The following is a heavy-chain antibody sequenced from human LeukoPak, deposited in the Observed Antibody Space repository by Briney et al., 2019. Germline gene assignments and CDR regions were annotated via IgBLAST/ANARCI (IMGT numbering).Heavy chain of an antibody. D-gene: IGHD2/OR15-2a*01. V-gene: IGHV3-7*01. Sequence: GGSLRLSCEVSGFTFSSFWMNWVRQAPGKGLEWVANINQDGSEKYYVDSVKGRFTISRDNAKNSLYLQMNSLRAEDTAVYYCASLQNVPSYYYYYVMDVWGQGTTVTVSS. J-gene: IGHJ6*02. CDR3: ASLQNVPSYYYYYVMDV. CDR1: GFTFSSFW. CDR2: INQDGSEK.